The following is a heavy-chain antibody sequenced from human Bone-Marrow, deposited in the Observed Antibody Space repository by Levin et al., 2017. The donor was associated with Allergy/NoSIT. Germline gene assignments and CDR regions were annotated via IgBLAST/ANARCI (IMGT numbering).Heavy chain of an antibody. CDR2: IDHSGST. D-gene: IGHD3-10*01. CDR1: GGSFSGYY. J-gene: IGHJ4*02. V-gene: IGHV4-34*01. Sequence: SQTLSLTCAVYGGSFSGYYWTWIRQPPGKGLEWIGEIDHSGSTNYNPSLKSRVTISVDTSKNQFSLTLSSVIAADTAVYFCARGRYYFGSGSFGDYWGQGILVAVSS. CDR3: ARGRYYFGSGSFGDY.